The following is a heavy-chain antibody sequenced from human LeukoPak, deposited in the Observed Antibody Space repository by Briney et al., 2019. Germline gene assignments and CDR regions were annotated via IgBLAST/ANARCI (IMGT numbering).Heavy chain of an antibody. Sequence: SETLSLTGAVYGGSFSGYYWSWIRQPPGKGLEWIGEINHSGSTNYNPSLKSRVTISVDTSKNQFSLKLSSVTAADTAVYYCARVWETYYYGSGSYRSWFDPWGQGTLVTVSS. CDR2: INHSGST. D-gene: IGHD3-10*01. J-gene: IGHJ5*02. CDR1: GGSFSGYY. CDR3: ARVWETYYYGSGSYRSWFDP. V-gene: IGHV4-34*01.